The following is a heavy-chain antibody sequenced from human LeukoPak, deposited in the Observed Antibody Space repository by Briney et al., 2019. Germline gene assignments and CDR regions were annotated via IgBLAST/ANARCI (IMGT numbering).Heavy chain of an antibody. CDR3: AVPAGIAAGHHAFDI. J-gene: IGHJ3*02. CDR2: IYSGGST. D-gene: IGHD6-13*01. CDR1: GFTVSSNY. Sequence: PGGSLRLSCAASGFTVSSNYMSWVRQAPGKGLEWVSVIYSGGSTYYADSVKGRFTISRDNSKNTLYLQMNSLRAEDTAVYYCAVPAGIAAGHHAFDIWGQGTMVTVSS. V-gene: IGHV3-53*01.